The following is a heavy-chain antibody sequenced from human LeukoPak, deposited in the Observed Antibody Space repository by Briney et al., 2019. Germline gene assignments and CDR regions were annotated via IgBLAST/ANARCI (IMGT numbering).Heavy chain of an antibody. CDR2: IYYSGST. CDR1: GGSISSSSYY. J-gene: IGHJ4*02. CDR3: ATEGYCTNGVCSSRIY. V-gene: IGHV4-39*01. D-gene: IGHD2-8*01. Sequence: SETLSLTCTVAGGSISSSSYYWGWIRQPPGKGLEWIGSIYYSGSTYYNPSLKSRVTISVATSKNQFCLKLSSVTAADTAVHYCATEGYCTNGVCSSRIYWGQGTLVTVSS.